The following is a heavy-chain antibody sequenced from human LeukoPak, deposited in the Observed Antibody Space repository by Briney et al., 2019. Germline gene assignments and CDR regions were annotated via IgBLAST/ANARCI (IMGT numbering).Heavy chain of an antibody. J-gene: IGHJ4*02. CDR1: GYRFTSSW. CDR3: ARLRGYYDSSGYYSGPFDY. Sequence: PGESLKISCQASGYRFTSSWIGWARQMPGKGLEWMAIINPGDSDTRYSPSFQGQVTISADKSISTAYLQWSSLKASDTAMYYCARLRGYYDSSGYYSGPFDYWGQGTLVTVSS. V-gene: IGHV5-51*01. D-gene: IGHD3-22*01. CDR2: INPGDSDT.